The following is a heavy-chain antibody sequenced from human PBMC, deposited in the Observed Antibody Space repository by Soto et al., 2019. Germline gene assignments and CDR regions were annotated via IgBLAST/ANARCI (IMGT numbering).Heavy chain of an antibody. Sequence: LSLTCTVSGGSISSYYWSWIRQPPGKGLEWIGYIYYSGSTNYNPSLKSRVTISVDTSKNQFSLKLSSVTAADTAVYYCARHRIFGVVRGMDVWGQGTTVTVSS. CDR2: IYYSGST. V-gene: IGHV4-59*01. CDR1: GGSISSYY. CDR3: ARHRIFGVVRGMDV. D-gene: IGHD3-3*02. J-gene: IGHJ6*02.